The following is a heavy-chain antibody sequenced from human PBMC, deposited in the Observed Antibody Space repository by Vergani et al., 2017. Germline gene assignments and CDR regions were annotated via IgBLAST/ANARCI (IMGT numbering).Heavy chain of an antibody. CDR3: ARDPRDGYNYKGLGFDY. Sequence: QVQLQESGPGLVKPSQTLSLTCTVSGGSISSGDYYWSWIRQPPGKGLEWIGYIYYSGSTYYNPSLKSRVTISVDTSKNQFSLKLSSVTAADTAVYYCARDPRDGYNYKGLGFDYWVPGTLVSVSS. CDR1: GGSISSGDYY. D-gene: IGHD5-24*01. V-gene: IGHV4-30-4*08. J-gene: IGHJ4*02. CDR2: IYYSGST.